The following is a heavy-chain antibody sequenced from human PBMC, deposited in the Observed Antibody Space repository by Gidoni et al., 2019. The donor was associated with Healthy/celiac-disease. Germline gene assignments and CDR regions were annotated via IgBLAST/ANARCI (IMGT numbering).Heavy chain of an antibody. CDR3: ARDGVLYDSSGYYYGDY. Sequence: QVQLVESGGGVVQPGRSLRLSCAASGFTFSSYAMHWVRQAPVKGLEWGAVISYDGSNKYYADSVKGRFTISRDNSKNTLYLQMNSLRAEDTAVYYCARDGVLYDSSGYYYGDYWGQGTLVTVSS. D-gene: IGHD3-22*01. V-gene: IGHV3-30-3*01. CDR2: ISYDGSNK. J-gene: IGHJ4*02. CDR1: GFTFSSYA.